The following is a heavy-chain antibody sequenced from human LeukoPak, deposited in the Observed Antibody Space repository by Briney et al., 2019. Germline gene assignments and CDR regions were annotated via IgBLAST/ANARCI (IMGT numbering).Heavy chain of an antibody. CDR1: GFTFSSYG. V-gene: IGHV3-30*18. CDR2: ISYAGSNK. D-gene: IGHD3-22*01. J-gene: IGHJ4*02. Sequence: PGGSLRLSCAASGFTFSSYGMHWVRQAPGKGLEWVAVISYAGSNKYYADSVKGRFTISRDNSKNTLYRQMKSLRTEDTAVYYCAKALASGYYDSRAYHYWGQGTLVTVSS. CDR3: AKALASGYYDSRAYHY.